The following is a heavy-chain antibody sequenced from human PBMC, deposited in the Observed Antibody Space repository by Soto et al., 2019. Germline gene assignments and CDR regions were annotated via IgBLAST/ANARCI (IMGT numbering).Heavy chain of an antibody. Sequence: RWSLRLSCLVSVLTFTDAWMSWFRQAPGKGLEWVGRMKDRRAGGTTDYGAPVKGRFTISRDDLKNTLYLQMDSLKTEDTAVYYCTTVTHAPVGGQGTTVTVSS. J-gene: IGHJ6*02. V-gene: IGHV3-15*01. CDR2: MKDRRAGGTT. D-gene: IGHD2-2*01. CDR3: TTVTHAPV. CDR1: VLTFTDAW.